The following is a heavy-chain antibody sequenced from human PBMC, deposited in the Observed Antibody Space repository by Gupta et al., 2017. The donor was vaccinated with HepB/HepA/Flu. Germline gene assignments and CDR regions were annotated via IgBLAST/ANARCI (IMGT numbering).Heavy chain of an antibody. J-gene: IGHJ5*02. V-gene: IGHV3-30*18. Sequence: QVQLVQSGGGGVQPGTSLRLSCAVSGFTFSHYGMHWVRQAPGKGLEWVAVIAYDGSKKLYVDSVKGRFIIARDNSKNTLYLQMKNLRAEDTAVYYWAKDDGGNSYRSWGQGSLVTVSS. CDR1: GFTFSHYG. CDR2: IAYDGSKK. CDR3: AKDDGGNSYRS. D-gene: IGHD4-23*01.